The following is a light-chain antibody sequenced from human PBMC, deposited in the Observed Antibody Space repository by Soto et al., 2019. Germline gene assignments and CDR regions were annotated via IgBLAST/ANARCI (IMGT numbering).Light chain of an antibody. CDR2: DDR. J-gene: IGLJ2*01. CDR3: QVWHTTNVRV. V-gene: IGLV3-21*02. Sequence: SYELTQPPSVSVTPGQTATITCGGNNIGAKVVHWYQQKKPGQAPVLVVFDDRARPSTIPERFSGSNSGNTATLTISRVEAGDEADYYCQVWHTTNVRVFGGGTKVTVL. CDR1: NIGAKV.